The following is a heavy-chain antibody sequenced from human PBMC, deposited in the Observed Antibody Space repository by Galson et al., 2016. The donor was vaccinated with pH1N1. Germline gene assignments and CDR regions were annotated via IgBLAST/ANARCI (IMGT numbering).Heavy chain of an antibody. CDR2: SRKRVNIYTT. CDR1: GFTFSGQQ. V-gene: IGHV3-72*01. Sequence: ASGFTFSGQQMDWVRQAPGKGLEWVGRSRKRVNIYTTEYATSVQGRFTISRDDVKKSLYLEMNSLKPEDTAVYYCARVLEGGVDVWGQGTSVTVSS. CDR3: ARVLEGGVDV. J-gene: IGHJ6*02.